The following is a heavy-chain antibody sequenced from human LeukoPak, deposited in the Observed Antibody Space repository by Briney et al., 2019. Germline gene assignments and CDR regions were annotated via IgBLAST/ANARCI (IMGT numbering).Heavy chain of an antibody. J-gene: IGHJ4*02. V-gene: IGHV3-15*01. CDR2: IKRKTDGGTI. D-gene: IGHD3-22*01. CDR1: GFTFSNAW. Sequence: GGSLRLSCAASGFTFSNAWMSWVRQAPGKGLEWVGRIKRKTDGGTIEYTAPVKGRFTISRDDSENTLYLQMNSLKAEDTAVYYCTTYNNSAYYSDYWGQGTLVTVSS. CDR3: TTYNNSAYYSDY.